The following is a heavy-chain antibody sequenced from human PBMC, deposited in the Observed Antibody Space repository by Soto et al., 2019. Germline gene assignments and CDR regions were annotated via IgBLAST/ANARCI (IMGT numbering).Heavy chain of an antibody. Sequence: EVQLVESGGGLVQPGGSLRLSCAASGFTFSSYSMNWVRQAPGKGLEWVSYISSSSSTIYYADSVKGRFTISRDNAKNSLYLQMNSLRAEDTAVYYCARGDNWFDPWRQGTLVTVSS. CDR3: ARGDNWFDP. CDR2: ISSSSSTI. CDR1: GFTFSSYS. V-gene: IGHV3-48*01. J-gene: IGHJ5*02.